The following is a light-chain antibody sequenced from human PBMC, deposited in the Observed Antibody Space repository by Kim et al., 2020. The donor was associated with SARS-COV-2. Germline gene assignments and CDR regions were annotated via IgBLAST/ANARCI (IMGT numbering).Light chain of an antibody. CDR1: QSVLYSSNNKNY. CDR3: QQYYSTPS. J-gene: IGKJ2*01. Sequence: DIVMTQSPDSLAVSLGERATINCKSSQSVLYSSNNKNYLAWYQQKPGQPPKLLIYWASTRESGVPDRFSGSGSGTDFTLTISSLQAEHVAVYYCQQYYSTPSFGQGTKLEI. CDR2: WAS. V-gene: IGKV4-1*01.